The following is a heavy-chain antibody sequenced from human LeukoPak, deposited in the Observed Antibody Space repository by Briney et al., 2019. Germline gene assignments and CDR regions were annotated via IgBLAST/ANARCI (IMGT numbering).Heavy chain of an antibody. CDR3: ARGYCSGGSCYPIDY. CDR2: IYTSGST. CDR1: GRSISSGSHY. Sequence: SQTLSLTCTVSGRSISSGSHYWSWIRQPAGKGLEWIGRIYTSGSTNYNPSLKSRVTISVDTSKNQFSLKLSSVTAADTAVYYCARGYCSGGSCYPIDYWGQGTLVSVSS. D-gene: IGHD2-15*01. V-gene: IGHV4-61*02. J-gene: IGHJ4*02.